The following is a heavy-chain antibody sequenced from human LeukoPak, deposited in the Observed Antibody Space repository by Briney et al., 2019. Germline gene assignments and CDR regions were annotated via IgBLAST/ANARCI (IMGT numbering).Heavy chain of an antibody. CDR3: ARALYCSGGSCYESAAFDI. CDR2: INHSGST. Sequence: PSETLSLTCAVYGGSFSGYYWSWIRQPPGKGLEWIGEINHSGSTNYNPSLKSRVTISVDTSKNQFSLKLSSVTAADTAVYYCARALYCSGGSCYESAAFDIWGQGTMVTVSS. V-gene: IGHV4-34*01. J-gene: IGHJ3*02. CDR1: GGSFSGYY. D-gene: IGHD2-15*01.